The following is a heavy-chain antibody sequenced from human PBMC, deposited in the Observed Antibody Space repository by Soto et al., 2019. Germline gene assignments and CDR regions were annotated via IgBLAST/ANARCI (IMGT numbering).Heavy chain of an antibody. CDR2: ISASGGGQ. Sequence: PGGSLRLSCEVSGFTFSSYVMSWVRQAPGKGLEWVSTISASGGGQYYADSVTGRFTISRDNSKNTPYLQMNSLRAGDTALYYCAKDRYTSGSYGFDYWGHGTLVTVSS. CDR1: GFTFSSYV. D-gene: IGHD3-10*01. V-gene: IGHV3-23*01. J-gene: IGHJ4*01. CDR3: AKDRYTSGSYGFDY.